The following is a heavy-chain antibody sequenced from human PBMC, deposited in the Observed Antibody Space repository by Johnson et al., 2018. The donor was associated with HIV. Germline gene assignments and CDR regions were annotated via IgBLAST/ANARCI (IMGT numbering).Heavy chain of an antibody. D-gene: IGHD2-15*01. CDR2: ISGSGFDT. J-gene: IGHJ3*01. V-gene: IGHV3-11*05. CDR1: NFTFKDYY. CDR3: AREGGSCSGGWCLDALDF. Sequence: QVQLVESGGGLVKPGGSLRLSCAASNFTFKDYYMNWIRQAPGKGLEWLSYISGSGFDTFYADSVKGRFTISRDNAKNSLYLPMDSLRAEDTAVYYCAREGGSCSGGWCLDALDFWGQGTTVTVSS.